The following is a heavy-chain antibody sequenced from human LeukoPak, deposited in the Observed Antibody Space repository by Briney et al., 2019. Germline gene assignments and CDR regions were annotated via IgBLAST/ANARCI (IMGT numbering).Heavy chain of an antibody. CDR3: ARSYSSSSDFDF. Sequence: SETLSLTCTVSGGSISSYYWSWIRQSPGKGLEWIGYIYYSGSTNYNPSLKSRVTISVDTSKNQFSLKLSSVTAADTAVYYCARSYSSSSDFDFWGQGTLVTVSS. CDR1: GGSISSYY. V-gene: IGHV4-59*01. D-gene: IGHD6-6*01. J-gene: IGHJ4*02. CDR2: IYYSGST.